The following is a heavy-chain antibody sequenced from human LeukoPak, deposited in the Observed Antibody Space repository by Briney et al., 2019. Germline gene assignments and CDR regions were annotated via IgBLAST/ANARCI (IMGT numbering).Heavy chain of an antibody. J-gene: IGHJ4*02. CDR1: GGSISSYY. V-gene: IGHV4-59*01. CDR2: IYYSGST. CDR3: AGTSRYCSGGSCYSVFDY. Sequence: SETLSLTCTVSGGSISSYYWSWIRQPPGKGLEWIGYIYYSGSTNYNPSLKSRVTISVDTSKNQFSLKLSSATAADTAVYYCAGTSRYCSGGSCYSVFDYWGQGTLVTVSS. D-gene: IGHD2-15*01.